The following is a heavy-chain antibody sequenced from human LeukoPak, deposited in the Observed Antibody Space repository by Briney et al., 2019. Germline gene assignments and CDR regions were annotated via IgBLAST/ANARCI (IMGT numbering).Heavy chain of an antibody. D-gene: IGHD2-15*01. CDR2: IYHSGST. CDR1: GYSISSGYY. Sequence: SETLSLTCAVSGYSISSGYYWGWIRRPPGKGREWIGSIYHSGSTYYNPSLKRGVTISVDTSKNQFSLKLSSVTAADTAVYYCARPTRGYCSGGSCYATPHGWFDPWGQGTLVTVSS. J-gene: IGHJ5*02. V-gene: IGHV4-38-2*01. CDR3: ARPTRGYCSGGSCYATPHGWFDP.